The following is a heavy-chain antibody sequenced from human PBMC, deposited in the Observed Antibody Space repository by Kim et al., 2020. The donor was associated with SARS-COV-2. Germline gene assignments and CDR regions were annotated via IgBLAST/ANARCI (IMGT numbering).Heavy chain of an antibody. CDR3: ARAPMIVVVIDAFDI. CDR2: IYYSGST. Sequence: SETLSLTCTVSGGSISSGGYYWSWIRQHPGKGLEWIGYIYYSGSTYYNPSLKSRVTISVDTSKNQFSLKLSSVTAADTAVYYFARAPMIVVVIDAFDIWGQGTMVTVSS. J-gene: IGHJ3*02. V-gene: IGHV4-31*03. CDR1: GGSISSGGYY. D-gene: IGHD3-22*01.